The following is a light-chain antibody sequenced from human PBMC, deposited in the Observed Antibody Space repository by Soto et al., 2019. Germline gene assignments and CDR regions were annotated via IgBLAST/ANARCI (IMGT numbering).Light chain of an antibody. CDR1: SSDIGNYHL. CDR3: CSYAGSTWGYV. J-gene: IGLJ1*01. Sequence: SALTHPASVSGSPGQSITISCPRTSSDIGNYHLVSCYQHHPGKAPKLIIYEVSKWPSGVSDRFSGSKSGYTASLTISGLQAEDEADYFCCSYAGSTWGYVLGTGTKVTVL. V-gene: IGLV2-23*02. CDR2: EVS.